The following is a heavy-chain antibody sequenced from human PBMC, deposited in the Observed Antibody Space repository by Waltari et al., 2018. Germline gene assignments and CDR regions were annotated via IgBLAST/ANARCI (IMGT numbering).Heavy chain of an antibody. CDR3: ARGHSNNWVYLDF. CDR1: GYTFRNSW. Sequence: EVQLVQSGAEVKKAGESLKISCKTSGYTFRNSWIAWMRQMPGKGLEWMWLHHPADSDTRDSPPFQGQVTISLDKSITTAYLLWSSLKASDTAMYFCARGHSNNWVYLDFWGQGTLVTVSS. J-gene: IGHJ4*02. CDR2: HHPADSDT. D-gene: IGHD6-13*01. V-gene: IGHV5-51*01.